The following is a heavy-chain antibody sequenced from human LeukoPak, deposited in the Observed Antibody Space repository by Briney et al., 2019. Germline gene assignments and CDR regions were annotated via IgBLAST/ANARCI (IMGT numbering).Heavy chain of an antibody. J-gene: IGHJ3*02. CDR1: GFTFSSYA. V-gene: IGHV3-23*01. CDR3: AKDRLIAARTDAFDI. CDR2: IIGSGGST. Sequence: KAGGCLRLSCAASGFTFSSYALSWVRQAPGKGLEWVSAIIGSGGSTYYADSVKGRFTISRDNSKNTLYLQMNSLRAEDTAVYYCAKDRLIAARTDAFDIWGQGTIVTVSS. D-gene: IGHD6-6*01.